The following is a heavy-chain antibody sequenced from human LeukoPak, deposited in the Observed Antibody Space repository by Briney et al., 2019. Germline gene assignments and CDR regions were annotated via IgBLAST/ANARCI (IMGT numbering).Heavy chain of an antibody. CDR3: ARDPLPLTISYNWFDP. V-gene: IGHV3-30*03. CDR2: ISYDGSNK. J-gene: IGHJ5*02. CDR1: GFTFSNYG. D-gene: IGHD3-9*01. Sequence: GGSLRLSCAVSGFTFSNYGMHWVRQAPGKGLEWVAVISYDGSNKYYADSVKGRFTISRDNSKNTLYLQMNSLRAEDTAVYYCARDPLPLTISYNWFDPWGQGTLVTVSS.